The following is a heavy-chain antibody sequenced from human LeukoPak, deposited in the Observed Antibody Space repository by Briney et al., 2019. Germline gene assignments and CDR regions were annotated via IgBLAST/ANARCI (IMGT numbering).Heavy chain of an antibody. V-gene: IGHV3-15*01. Sequence: GGSLRLSCAASGFTFSNAWMSWVRQAPGKGLEWVGRIKSKTDGGTTDYAAPVKGRFTISRGDSKNTLYLQMNSLKTEDTAVYYCTTRYRIAVAGVDYWGQGTLVTVSS. D-gene: IGHD6-19*01. J-gene: IGHJ4*02. CDR3: TTRYRIAVAGVDY. CDR1: GFTFSNAW. CDR2: IKSKTDGGTT.